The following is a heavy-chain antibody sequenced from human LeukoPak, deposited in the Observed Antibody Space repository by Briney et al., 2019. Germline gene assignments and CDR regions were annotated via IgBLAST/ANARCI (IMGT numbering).Heavy chain of an antibody. CDR2: ISSSGSTI. D-gene: IGHD3-16*02. J-gene: IGHJ4*02. CDR1: GFTFSSYE. V-gene: IGHV3-48*03. CDR3: ARDFHYDYVWGSYRSRGPFDY. Sequence: PGGSLRLSCAASGFTFSSYEMNWVRQAPGKGLEWVSYISSSGSTIYYADSVKGRFTISRDNAKNSLYLKMNSLRAEDTAVYYCARDFHYDYVWGSYRSRGPFDYWGQGTLVTVSS.